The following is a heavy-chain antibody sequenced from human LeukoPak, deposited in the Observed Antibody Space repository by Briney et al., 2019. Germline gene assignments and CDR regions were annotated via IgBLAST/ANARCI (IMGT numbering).Heavy chain of an antibody. D-gene: IGHD2-8*01. CDR1: GFTLNSYA. J-gene: IGHJ6*03. Sequence: PGGSLRLSCAASGFTLNSYAMSWVRPAPGEGLEWGSAIIGSGGSTYYADSVKGRFTISRDNSKNTLYLQMNSLRAEDTAVYYCANGNRCTSPNCLGYYYFYMDVWGKGTTVTVSS. CDR3: ANGNRCTSPNCLGYYYFYMDV. V-gene: IGHV3-23*01. CDR2: IIGSGGST.